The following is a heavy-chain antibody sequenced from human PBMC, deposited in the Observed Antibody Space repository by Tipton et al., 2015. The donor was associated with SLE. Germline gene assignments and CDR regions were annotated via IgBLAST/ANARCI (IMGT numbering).Heavy chain of an antibody. CDR2: IYTSGST. CDR1: GGSISSGSYY. V-gene: IGHV4-61*02. Sequence: TLSLTCTVSGGSISSGSYYWSWIRQPAGKGLEWVGRIYTSGSTNYNPSLKSRVTISVDTSKNQFSLRLSSVTAADTAVYYCARGYYESNGYYSFDYWGLGALVTVSS. J-gene: IGHJ4*02. D-gene: IGHD3-22*01. CDR3: ARGYYESNGYYSFDY.